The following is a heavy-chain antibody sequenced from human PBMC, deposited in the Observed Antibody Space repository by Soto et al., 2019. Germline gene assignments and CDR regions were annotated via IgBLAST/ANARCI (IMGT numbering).Heavy chain of an antibody. J-gene: IGHJ4*02. CDR1: GGSFSTYG. CDR2: IIPIFRSA. V-gene: IGHV1-69*06. CDR3: ARDGISNSVDY. Sequence: QVQLVQSGAEVKKPGSSVKVSCKASGGSFSTYGISWVRQAPGQGLEWIGRIIPIFRSAHYTQKLQGRVTINADRSTSVVYMELSSLRSEDTAVYYCARDGISNSVDYWGQGTLVTVYS. D-gene: IGHD3-3*02.